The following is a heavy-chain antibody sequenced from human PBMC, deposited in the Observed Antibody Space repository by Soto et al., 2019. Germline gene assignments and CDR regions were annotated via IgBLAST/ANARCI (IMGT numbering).Heavy chain of an antibody. D-gene: IGHD3-10*01. V-gene: IGHV4-31*03. J-gene: IGHJ4*02. Sequence: QVQLQESGPGLVKPSQTLSLTCTVSGGSISSGGYYWSWIRQHPGKGLEWIGYIYYSGSTYYNPSLKIRVTISVDTSKTQFPLKLSSVTAADTAVYYCAREYGSGSYRFDYWGQGTLVTVSS. CDR2: IYYSGST. CDR3: AREYGSGSYRFDY. CDR1: GGSISSGGYY.